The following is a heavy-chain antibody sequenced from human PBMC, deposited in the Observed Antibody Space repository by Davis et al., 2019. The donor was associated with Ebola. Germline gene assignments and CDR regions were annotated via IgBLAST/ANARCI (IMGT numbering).Heavy chain of an antibody. V-gene: IGHV4-39*01. CDR3: ARHVVDASTMHFDY. J-gene: IGHJ4*02. CDR2: ISYSDSA. CDR1: GDSSTNKLYY. D-gene: IGHD2-2*01. Sequence: MPSETLSLTCSVSGDSSTNKLYYWGWVRQSPGTELEWIGSISYSDSAFSNPSLKSRVTIFVDPSKNQFSLTLRSVTAADTALYYCARHVVDASTMHFDYWGQGVLVTVSS.